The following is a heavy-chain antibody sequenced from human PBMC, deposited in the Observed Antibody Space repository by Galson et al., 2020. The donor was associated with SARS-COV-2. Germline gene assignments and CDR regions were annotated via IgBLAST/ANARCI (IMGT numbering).Heavy chain of an antibody. V-gene: IGHV4-34*01. J-gene: IGHJ2*01. Sequence: SETLSLTCAVYGGSFSGYYWSWIRQPPGKGLEWIGEINHSGSTNYNPSLKSRVTISVDTSKNQFSLKLSSVTAADTAVYYCARSRKVVVKVRYWYFDLWGRGTLVTVSS. CDR2: INHSGST. CDR3: ARSRKVVVKVRYWYFDL. D-gene: IGHD3-22*01. CDR1: GGSFSGYY.